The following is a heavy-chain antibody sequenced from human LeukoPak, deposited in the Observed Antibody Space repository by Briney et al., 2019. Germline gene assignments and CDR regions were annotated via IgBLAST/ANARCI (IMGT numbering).Heavy chain of an antibody. J-gene: IGHJ5*02. CDR2: VNWNGGST. V-gene: IGHV3-20*04. D-gene: IGHD3-10*01. CDR3: ASLYGSGPNWFDP. Sequence: GGSLRLSCATSGFIFDSYGMTWVRQAPGKGLEWVAGVNWNGGSTGHAASVKGRFIISRDNAKNSLYLQMNSLRAEDTAVYYCASLYGSGPNWFDPWGQGTLVTVSS. CDR1: GFIFDSYG.